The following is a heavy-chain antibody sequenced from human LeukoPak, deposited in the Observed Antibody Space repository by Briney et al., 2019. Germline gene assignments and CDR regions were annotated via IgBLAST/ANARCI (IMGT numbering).Heavy chain of an antibody. CDR1: GGSISSYY. Sequence: ASETLPLTCTVSGGSISSYYWSWIRQPPGKGLEWIGYIYYSGSTNYNPSLKSRVTISVDTSKNQFSLKLSSVTAADTAVYYCARYYYDSSGYSGYFDYWGQGTLVTVSS. D-gene: IGHD3-22*01. V-gene: IGHV4-59*08. CDR3: ARYYYDSSGYSGYFDY. J-gene: IGHJ4*02. CDR2: IYYSGST.